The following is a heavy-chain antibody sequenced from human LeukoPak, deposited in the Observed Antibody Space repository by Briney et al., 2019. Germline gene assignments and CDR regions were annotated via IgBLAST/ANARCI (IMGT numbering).Heavy chain of an antibody. Sequence: SETLSLTCTVSGGSISSGDYYWSWIRQPPGKGLEWIGYIYYSGSTYYNPSLKSRVTISVDTSKNQFSLKLSSVTAADTAVYYCARDETTYYYDSSVWFDPWGQGTLVTVSS. CDR2: IYYSGST. J-gene: IGHJ5*02. V-gene: IGHV4-30-4*08. CDR1: GGSISSGDYY. CDR3: ARDETTYYYDSSVWFDP. D-gene: IGHD3-22*01.